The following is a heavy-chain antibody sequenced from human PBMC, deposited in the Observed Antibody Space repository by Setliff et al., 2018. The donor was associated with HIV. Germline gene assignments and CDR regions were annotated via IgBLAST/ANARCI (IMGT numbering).Heavy chain of an antibody. CDR2: IYTSGST. CDR3: AGEDMVTHNYYYYYYMDV. V-gene: IGHV4-61*09. J-gene: IGHJ6*03. Sequence: SETLSLTCTVSGGSISSGSYYWSWIRQPAGKGLEWIGHIYTSGSTNYNPSLKSRVTISVDTSKNQFSLKLSSVTAADTAVYYCAGEDMVTHNYYYYYYMDVWGKGTTVTVSS. CDR1: GGSISSGSYY. D-gene: IGHD2-21*02.